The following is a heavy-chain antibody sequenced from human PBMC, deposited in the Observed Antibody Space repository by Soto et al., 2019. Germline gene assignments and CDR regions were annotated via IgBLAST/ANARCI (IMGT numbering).Heavy chain of an antibody. CDR3: ARFDDDSSGGLDY. J-gene: IGHJ4*02. CDR1: GGSISSGGYY. V-gene: IGHV4-31*01. CDR2: IYYSGST. D-gene: IGHD3-22*01. Sequence: PSETLSLTCTVSGGSISSGGYYWSWIRQHPGKGLEWIGYIYYSGSTYYNPSLKSQDNISVDTSKNQFSLKLSSVTAADTAVYKCARFDDDSSGGLDYWGQGTRVTVPS.